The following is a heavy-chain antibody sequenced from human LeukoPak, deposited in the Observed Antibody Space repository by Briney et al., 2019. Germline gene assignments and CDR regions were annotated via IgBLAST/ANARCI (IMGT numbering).Heavy chain of an antibody. Sequence: GGSLRLSCAASGFTLTDHYVDWVRQAPGKGLEWVGRSANKADIYTAEYAASVKGRFTISRDESKNSLDLQMNSLKTEDTAVYYCVRADYGQGFDYWGQGTLVTVSS. CDR2: SANKADIYTA. CDR1: GFTLTDHY. J-gene: IGHJ4*02. CDR3: VRADYGQGFDY. D-gene: IGHD4-17*01. V-gene: IGHV3-72*01.